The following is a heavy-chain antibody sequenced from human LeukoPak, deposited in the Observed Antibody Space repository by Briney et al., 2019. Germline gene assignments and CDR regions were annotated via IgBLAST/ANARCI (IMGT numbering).Heavy chain of an antibody. CDR1: GFTSSNSA. CDR2: ISVGSDVI. Sequence: GGSLRLSCAASGFTSSNSAMSWVRQAPGKGLEWVSAISVGSDVIYYADSVKGRFTISRDNSKNMVYLQMDSLRAEDTAVYYCAKSHVTTATGTGRYFDYWGQGTLVTVSS. D-gene: IGHD1-1*01. J-gene: IGHJ4*02. CDR3: AKSHVTTATGTGRYFDY. V-gene: IGHV3-23*01.